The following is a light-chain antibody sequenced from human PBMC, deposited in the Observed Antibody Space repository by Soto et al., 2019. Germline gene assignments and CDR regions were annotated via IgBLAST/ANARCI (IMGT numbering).Light chain of an antibody. CDR1: QSVGNN. Sequence: EIVVTQSPATLSVSPGERATLSCRASQSVGNNFAWYQQKPGQAPRHLIFATTTRATGVPARFSGSGSGTEFTLTIRSLQSEDCAVYYCQQYGDWPLTFGGGAKVEIE. J-gene: IGKJ4*01. CDR2: ATT. CDR3: QQYGDWPLT. V-gene: IGKV3-15*01.